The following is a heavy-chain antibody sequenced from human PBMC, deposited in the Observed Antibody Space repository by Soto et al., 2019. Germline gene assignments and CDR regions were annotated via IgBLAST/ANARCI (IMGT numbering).Heavy chain of an antibody. Sequence: QVQLVQSGAEVKKPGSSVKVSCKASGGTFSSYAISWVRQAPGQRLEWMGGIIPIFGTANYAQKFQGRVTITADESTSTAYMERSSLRSEDTAFYYCARDRGGGGWYKGDYWGQGTLVTVSS. CDR1: GGTFSSYA. CDR3: ARDRGGGGWYKGDY. CDR2: IIPIFGTA. V-gene: IGHV1-69*01. D-gene: IGHD6-19*01. J-gene: IGHJ4*02.